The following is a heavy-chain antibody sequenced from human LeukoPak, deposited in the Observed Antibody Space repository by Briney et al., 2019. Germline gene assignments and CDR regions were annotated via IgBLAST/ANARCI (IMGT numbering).Heavy chain of an antibody. CDR2: IGGDGLTT. D-gene: IGHD1-26*01. CDR1: GFTFGSYS. V-gene: IGHV3-64*02. CDR3: AREGGGSGLGYYDL. Sequence: GGSLRLSCAASGFTFGSYSMHWVRQAPGKGPEFVSVIGGDGLTTFYADSVKDRFTISRDNSKSTLYLEMGSLRAEDMAVYYCAREGGGSGLGYYDLWGRGTLVTVSS. J-gene: IGHJ2*01.